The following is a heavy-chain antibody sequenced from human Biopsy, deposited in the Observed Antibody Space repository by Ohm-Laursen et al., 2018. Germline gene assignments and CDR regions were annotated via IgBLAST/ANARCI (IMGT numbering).Heavy chain of an antibody. CDR1: GGSISSYY. J-gene: IGHJ5*02. CDR3: ARDYDTSGYYYVS. D-gene: IGHD3-22*01. Sequence: SDTLSLTCTVSGGSISSYYWNWIRQPPGKGLEWIGSIFYRGSTHYKPSLKSRVNISVDTSKNQFSLKLNSVTAADTAVYYCARDYDTSGYYYVSWGQGTLVTVSS. CDR2: IFYRGST. V-gene: IGHV4-59*04.